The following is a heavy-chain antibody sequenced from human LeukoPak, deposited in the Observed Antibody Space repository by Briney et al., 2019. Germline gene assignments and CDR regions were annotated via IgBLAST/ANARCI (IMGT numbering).Heavy chain of an antibody. Sequence: SQTLSLTCTVSGGSISSGSYYWSWIRQPAGKGLEWIGRIYTSGSTNYNPSLKSRVTISVDTSKNQFSLKLSSVTAADTAVYYCARDPSTSGSYFLFDPWGQGTLITVSS. CDR2: IYTSGST. V-gene: IGHV4-61*02. J-gene: IGHJ5*02. CDR3: ARDPSTSGSYFLFDP. CDR1: GGSISSGSYY. D-gene: IGHD1-26*01.